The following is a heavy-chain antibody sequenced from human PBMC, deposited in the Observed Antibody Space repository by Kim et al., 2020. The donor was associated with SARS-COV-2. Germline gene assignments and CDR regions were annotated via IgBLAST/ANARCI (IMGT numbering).Heavy chain of an antibody. D-gene: IGHD3-9*01. CDR2: IIPIFGTA. Sequence: SVKVSCKASGGTFSSYAISWVRQAPGQGLEWMGGIIPIFGTANYAQKFQGRVTITADESTSTAYMELSSLRSEDTAVYYCAREHLGGIFYDILSGYYQKDNWLDPWGQGTLVTVSS. J-gene: IGHJ5*02. CDR3: AREHLGGIFYDILSGYYQKDNWLDP. CDR1: GGTFSSYA. V-gene: IGHV1-69*13.